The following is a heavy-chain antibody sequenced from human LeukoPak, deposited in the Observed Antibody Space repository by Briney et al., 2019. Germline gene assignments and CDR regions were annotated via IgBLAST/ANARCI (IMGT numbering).Heavy chain of an antibody. CDR1: GFTFSSYS. D-gene: IGHD3-9*01. J-gene: IGHJ6*02. CDR3: ARDILTGYGV. V-gene: IGHV3-21*01. Sequence: RTGGSLRLSCAASGFTFSSYSMNWVRQAPGKGLEWVSSISSSSSYIYYADSVKGRFTISRDNAKNSLYLQMNSLRAAGTAVYYCARDILTGYGVWGQGTTVTVSS. CDR2: ISSSSSYI.